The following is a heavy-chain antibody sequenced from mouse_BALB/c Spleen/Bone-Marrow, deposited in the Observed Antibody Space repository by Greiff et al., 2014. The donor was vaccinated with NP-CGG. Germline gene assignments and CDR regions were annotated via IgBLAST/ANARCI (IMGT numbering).Heavy chain of an antibody. V-gene: IGHV1-69*02. D-gene: IGHD2-1*01. CDR1: GYTFTSYW. CDR2: IYPSDSYT. J-gene: IGHJ3*01. Sequence: VQLQQSGAELVRPGASVKLSCKASGYTFTSYWINWVKQRPGQGLEWIGNIYPSDSYTNYNQKFKDKATLTVDKSSSTAYMQLSSPTSEDAAVYYCTRREGNYAIAYWGQGTLVTVSA. CDR3: TRREGNYAIAY.